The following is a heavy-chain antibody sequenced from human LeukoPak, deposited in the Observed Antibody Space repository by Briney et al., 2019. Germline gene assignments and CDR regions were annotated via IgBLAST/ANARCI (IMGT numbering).Heavy chain of an antibody. V-gene: IGHV3-53*01. J-gene: IGHJ4*02. CDR1: GFTVSSNY. CDR2: IYSGGST. Sequence: GGSLRLSCAASGFTVSSNYMSWVRQAPGKGLEWVSVIYSGGSTYYADSVKGRFTISRDNAKNSLYLQMNSLRVEDTAVYYCTRVGTVIQADYWGQGTLVTVSS. D-gene: IGHD2-21*01. CDR3: TRVGTVIQADY.